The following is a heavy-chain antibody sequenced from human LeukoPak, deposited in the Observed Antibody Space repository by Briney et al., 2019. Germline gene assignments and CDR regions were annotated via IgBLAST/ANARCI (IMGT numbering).Heavy chain of an antibody. CDR1: GFTFSSYW. D-gene: IGHD2-2*01. V-gene: IGHV3-74*01. Sequence: GGSLSLSCAASGFTFSSYWMHWVRQAPGKGLVWVSRINSDGSSTSYADSVKGRFTISRDNAKNTLYLQMNSLRAEDTAVYYCARVGHCSSTSCYHYYYYYGMDVWGKGTTVTVSS. CDR2: INSDGSST. CDR3: ARVGHCSSTSCYHYYYYYGMDV. J-gene: IGHJ6*04.